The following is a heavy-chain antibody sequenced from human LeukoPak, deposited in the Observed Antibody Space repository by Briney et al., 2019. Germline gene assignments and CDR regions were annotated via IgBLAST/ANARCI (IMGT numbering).Heavy chain of an antibody. CDR1: GYTFTSYG. CDR2: ISAYNSNT. CDR3: ARERRYYDSSGYPDY. V-gene: IGHV1-18*01. J-gene: IGHJ4*02. Sequence: ASVTVSCKASGYTFTSYGISWVRQAPGQGLEWMGWISAYNSNTNYAQKLQGRVTMTTDPSTGTAYMELRSLRSDDTAVYYCARERRYYDSSGYPDYWGQGTLVTVSS. D-gene: IGHD3-22*01.